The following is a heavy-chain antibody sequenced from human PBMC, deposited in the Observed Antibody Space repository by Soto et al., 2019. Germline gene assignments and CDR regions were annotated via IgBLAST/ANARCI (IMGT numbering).Heavy chain of an antibody. J-gene: IGHJ4*02. V-gene: IGHV1-3*01. CDR1: GYTFTAYS. CDR2: INAGDGST. D-gene: IGHD6-19*01. Sequence: ASVKVSCKXSGYTFTAYSMHWVRQAPGQSLEWMGWINAGDGSTKYSPKFQARVTITRDTSASTVYLELTSLTSEDRAVYFCARDHYSSRPYYFDYWGPGTQVTVSS. CDR3: ARDHYSSRPYYFDY.